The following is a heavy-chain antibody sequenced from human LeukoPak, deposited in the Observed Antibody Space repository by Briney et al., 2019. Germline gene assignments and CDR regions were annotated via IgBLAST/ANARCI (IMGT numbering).Heavy chain of an antibody. J-gene: IGHJ3*02. CDR1: GGTFTSYG. CDR2: ISAYNGNT. D-gene: IGHD3-9*01. Sequence: ASVKVSCKASGGTFTSYGISWVRQAPGQGLEWMGWISAYNGNTNYAQKLQGRVTMTTDTSTSTAYMELRSLRSDDTAVYYCASSSFYDILTGHHHDAFDIWGQGTMVTVSS. V-gene: IGHV1-18*01. CDR3: ASSSFYDILTGHHHDAFDI.